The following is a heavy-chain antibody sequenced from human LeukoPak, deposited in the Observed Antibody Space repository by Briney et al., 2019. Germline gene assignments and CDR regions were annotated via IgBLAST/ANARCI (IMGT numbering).Heavy chain of an antibody. J-gene: IGHJ4*02. CDR2: ISGSSSHI. D-gene: IGHD6-13*01. V-gene: IGHV3-11*06. Sequence: GGSLRHSCEASGFTFSDYYLSWIRQAPGKGLEWISYISGSSSHINYADSVKGRFTISRDNAKKSVYLRMDSLRVEDTAVYYCARDQIGSWWGQGTLVIVSS. CDR1: GFTFSDYY. CDR3: ARDQIGSW.